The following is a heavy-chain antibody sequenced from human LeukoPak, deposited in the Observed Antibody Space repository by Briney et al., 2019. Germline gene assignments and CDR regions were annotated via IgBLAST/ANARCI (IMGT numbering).Heavy chain of an antibody. J-gene: IGHJ4*02. CDR2: INHSGST. D-gene: IGHD3-22*01. V-gene: IGHV4-34*01. Sequence: PSETLSLTCAVYGGSFSGYYWSWIRQPPGKGLEWIGEINHSGSTNYNPSLKSRVTISVDTSKNQFSLKLSSVTAADTAVHYCARDADYYDSSGYSYTGFDYWGQGTLVTVSS. CDR1: GGSFSGYY. CDR3: ARDADYYDSSGYSYTGFDY.